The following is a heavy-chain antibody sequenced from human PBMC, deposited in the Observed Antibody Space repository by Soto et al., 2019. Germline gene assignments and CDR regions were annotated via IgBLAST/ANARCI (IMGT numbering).Heavy chain of an antibody. Sequence: QVQLEESGGGVVQPGRSLRLSCAASGFTFSSYGMHWVRQAPGKGLEWVAVIWYDGSNKYYADSVKGRFTISRDNSKNTLYLQMNSLRAEDTAVYYCARGGGYSGYDLDYWGQGTLVTVSS. J-gene: IGHJ4*02. D-gene: IGHD5-12*01. CDR2: IWYDGSNK. CDR3: ARGGGYSGYDLDY. V-gene: IGHV3-33*01. CDR1: GFTFSSYG.